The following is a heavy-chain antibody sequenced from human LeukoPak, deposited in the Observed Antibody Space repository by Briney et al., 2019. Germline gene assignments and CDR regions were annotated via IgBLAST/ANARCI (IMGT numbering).Heavy chain of an antibody. CDR3: TGYDMDV. CDR2: ISYDGSNK. J-gene: IGHJ6*03. CDR1: GFTFSSYG. Sequence: GGSLRLSCAASGFTFSSYGMHWVRQAPGKGLEWVAVISYDGSNKYYADSVKGRFTISRDNSKNTLYLQMNSLRAEDTAVYYCTGYDMDVWGKGTTVTVSS. V-gene: IGHV3-30*03. D-gene: IGHD1-14*01.